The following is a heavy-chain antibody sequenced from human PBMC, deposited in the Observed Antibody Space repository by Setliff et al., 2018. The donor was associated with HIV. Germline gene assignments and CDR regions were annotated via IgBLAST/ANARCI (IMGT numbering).Heavy chain of an antibody. D-gene: IGHD2-15*01. CDR2: IFYFGSV. V-gene: IGHV4-39*07. J-gene: IGHJ4*02. CDR3: ARGGKSGKFDY. Sequence: PSETLSLTCQVSGGSFNTRRTKWGWIRQSPGKGLEWIGSIFYFGSVTYNPSLKSRPLISIDTSKNQFSLNLTSVTAAETSVFYCARGGKSGKFDYWGQGSLVTGSS. CDR1: GGSFNTRRTK.